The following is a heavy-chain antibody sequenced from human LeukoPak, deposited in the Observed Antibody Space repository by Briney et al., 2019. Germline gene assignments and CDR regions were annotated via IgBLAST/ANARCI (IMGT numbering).Heavy chain of an antibody. CDR3: ARGPSLSSWHRLNRYYFDY. J-gene: IGHJ4*02. D-gene: IGHD6-13*01. CDR1: GFTFNSYE. V-gene: IGHV3-48*03. Sequence: GGSLRLSCAASGFTFNSYEMNWVRQAPGKGLEWVSYISSSGSNIYYADSVKGRFTISRDNAKNSLYLQMNSLRAEDTAVYYCARGPSLSSWHRLNRYYFDYWGQGTLATVSS. CDR2: ISSSGSNI.